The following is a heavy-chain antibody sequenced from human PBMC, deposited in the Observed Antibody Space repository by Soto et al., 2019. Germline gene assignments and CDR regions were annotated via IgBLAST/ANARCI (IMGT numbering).Heavy chain of an antibody. CDR1: GDTFISYA. J-gene: IGHJ6*04. Sequence: QVQLVQSGAEVKKPGSSVKVSCKSSGDTFISYAISWVRQAPGQGLEWMGGVVPMFGIPNYAQKFQGRATIIADESTSTAYLAGSSLTTEDTAVYYCAPDGSTVETDMVSQYFYGMDFWGEGTTVTVSS. CDR3: APDGSTVETDMVSQYFYGMDF. V-gene: IGHV1-69*12. D-gene: IGHD5-18*01. CDR2: VVPMFGIP.